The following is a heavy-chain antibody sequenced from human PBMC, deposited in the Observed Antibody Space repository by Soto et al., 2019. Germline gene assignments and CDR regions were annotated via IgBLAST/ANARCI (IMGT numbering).Heavy chain of an antibody. CDR3: ACGIAARLGHLYYYYYMDV. CDR2: IIPILGIA. J-gene: IGHJ6*03. V-gene: IGHV1-69*02. CDR1: GGTFSSYT. D-gene: IGHD6-6*01. Sequence: QVQLVQSGAEVKKPGSSVKVSCKASGGTFSSYTISWVRQAPGQGLEWMGRIIPILGIANYAQKFQGRVTITADKSASTAYMELSSLRSEDTAVYYCACGIAARLGHLYYYYYMDVWGKGTTVTVSS.